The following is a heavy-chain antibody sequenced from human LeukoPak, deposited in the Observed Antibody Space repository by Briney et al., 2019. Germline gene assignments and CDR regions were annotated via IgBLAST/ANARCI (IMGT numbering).Heavy chain of an antibody. V-gene: IGHV1-69*04. CDR1: GGTFSSYA. CDR3: ARVEHYYDSSGYYYAYYFDY. D-gene: IGHD3-22*01. CDR2: IIPILGIA. J-gene: IGHJ4*02. Sequence: GSSVKVSCTASGGTFSSYAIRWVRQAPGQGLEWMGRIIPILGIANYAQKFQGRVTITADKSTSTAYMELSSLRSEDTAVYYCARVEHYYDSSGYYYAYYFDYWGQGTLVTVSS.